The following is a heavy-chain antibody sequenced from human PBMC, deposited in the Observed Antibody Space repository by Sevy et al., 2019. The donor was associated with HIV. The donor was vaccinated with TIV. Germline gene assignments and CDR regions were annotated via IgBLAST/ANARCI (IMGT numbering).Heavy chain of an antibody. CDR2: INHSGST. V-gene: IGHV4-34*01. J-gene: IGHJ5*02. CDR1: GGSFSGYY. D-gene: IGHD2-15*01. Sequence: SETLSLTCAVYGGSFSGYYWSWIRQPPGKGLEWIGEINHSGSTNYNPSLKSRVTISVDTSKNQFSLKLSSVTAADTAVYYWARGRLDCSGGSCYGWGFDPWGQGTLVTVSS. CDR3: ARGRLDCSGGSCYGWGFDP.